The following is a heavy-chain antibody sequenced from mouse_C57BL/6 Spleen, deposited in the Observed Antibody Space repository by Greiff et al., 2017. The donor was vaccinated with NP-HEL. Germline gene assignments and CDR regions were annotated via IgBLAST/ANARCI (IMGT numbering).Heavy chain of an antibody. CDR2: IWSGGST. D-gene: IGHD1-1*01. CDR3: ASHYGSSFYYFDY. V-gene: IGHV2-2*01. J-gene: IGHJ2*01. Sequence: VQLQQSGPGLVQPSQSLSITCTVSGFSLTSYGVHWVRQSPGKGLEWLGVIWSGGSTDYNAAFISRLSISKDNSKSQVFFKMNSLQADDTAIYYCASHYGSSFYYFDYWGQGTTLTVSS. CDR1: GFSLTSYG.